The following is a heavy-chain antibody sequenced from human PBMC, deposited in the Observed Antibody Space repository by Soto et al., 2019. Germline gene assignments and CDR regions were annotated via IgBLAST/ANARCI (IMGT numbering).Heavy chain of an antibody. Sequence: EVQLLESGGGLVQPGGSLRLSCAASGLTFDSYAMNWVRQAPGKGLEWVSTLSGSGDNTYYADSVKGRFTISRDNSKNMMYLQMSSLRAEDTAVYYCAKNRGLQYYFDYWGQGTLVTVSS. V-gene: IGHV3-23*01. CDR2: LSGSGDNT. CDR3: AKNRGLQYYFDY. J-gene: IGHJ4*02. CDR1: GLTFDSYA.